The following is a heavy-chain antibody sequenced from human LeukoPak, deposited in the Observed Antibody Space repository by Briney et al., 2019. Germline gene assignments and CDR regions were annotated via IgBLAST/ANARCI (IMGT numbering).Heavy chain of an antibody. V-gene: IGHV1-2*02. CDR3: ARVGPVVRGAITQKYNWFDP. CDR1: GYTFTGYY. Sequence: ASVKVSCKASGYTFTGYYMHWVRQAPGQGLEWMGWINPNRGGTNYAQKFQGRVTMTRDTPISTAYMELSRLRSDDTAVYYCARVGPVVRGAITQKYNWFDPWGQGTLVTVSS. D-gene: IGHD3-10*01. J-gene: IGHJ5*02. CDR2: INPNRGGT.